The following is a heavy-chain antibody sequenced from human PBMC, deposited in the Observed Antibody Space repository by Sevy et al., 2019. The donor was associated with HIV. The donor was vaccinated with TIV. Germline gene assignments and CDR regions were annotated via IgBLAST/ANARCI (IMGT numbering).Heavy chain of an antibody. V-gene: IGHV6-1*01. CDR3: AREQWLSGNGVDP. J-gene: IGHJ5*02. CDR2: TYYRSKWSY. CDR1: GDTVSNNSGA. D-gene: IGHD6-19*01. Sequence: KQSQILSLTCAISGDTVSNNSGAWNWIRQSPSRGLEWLGRTYYRSKWSYDYAVSVKSRIAINPDTTKNQISLQLKSVTPEDTAVYYCAREQWLSGNGVDPWGQGTLVTVSS.